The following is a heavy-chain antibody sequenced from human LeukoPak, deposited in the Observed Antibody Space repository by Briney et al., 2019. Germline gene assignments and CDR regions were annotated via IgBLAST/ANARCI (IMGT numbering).Heavy chain of an antibody. CDR2: ISGRGGST. J-gene: IGHJ4*02. Sequence: GGSLRLSCAASGFTFSSYGMSWVRQAPGKGLEWVSAISGRGGSTYYADSVKGGVTISRDNSMNTLYLQMNSLRAEDTAVYYCAKSAFSSSWPTPFDYWGQGTLVTVSS. CDR1: GFTFSSYG. D-gene: IGHD6-13*01. V-gene: IGHV3-23*01. CDR3: AKSAFSSSWPTPFDY.